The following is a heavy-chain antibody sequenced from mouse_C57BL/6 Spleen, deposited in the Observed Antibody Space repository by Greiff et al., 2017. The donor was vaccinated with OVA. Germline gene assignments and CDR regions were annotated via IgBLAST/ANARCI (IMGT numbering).Heavy chain of an antibody. CDR1: GFNIKDDY. J-gene: IGHJ2*01. Sequence: EVQRVESGAELVRPGASVKLSCTASGFNIKDDYMLWVKQRPEQGLEWIGWIDPENGDTAYASKFQGKATITADTSSTTAYLQRSSLTSEDTAVYYCTTRDYGSNYGGYWGEGTTLTVSS. CDR3: TTRDYGSNYGGY. D-gene: IGHD1-1*01. CDR2: IDPENGDT. V-gene: IGHV14-4*01.